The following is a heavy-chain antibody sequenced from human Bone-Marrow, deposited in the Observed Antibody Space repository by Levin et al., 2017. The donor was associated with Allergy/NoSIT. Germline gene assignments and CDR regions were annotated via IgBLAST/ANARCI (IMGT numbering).Heavy chain of an antibody. Sequence: PSETLSLTCTVSGGSISSDTSYWSWIRQSPGKGLEWIGYVYFSGSTYYNPSLRGRITISVDTSKNQFSLNLNSPTAADTAVYYCARSYSRMSFDSWGQGTLVTVSS. CDR3: ARSYSRMSFDS. V-gene: IGHV4-30-4*01. CDR1: GGSISSDTSY. J-gene: IGHJ4*02. D-gene: IGHD2-15*01. CDR2: VYFSGST.